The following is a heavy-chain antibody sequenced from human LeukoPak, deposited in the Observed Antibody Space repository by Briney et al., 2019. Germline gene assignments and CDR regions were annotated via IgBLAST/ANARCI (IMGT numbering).Heavy chain of an antibody. CDR2: ISSSSSYI. CDR1: GFTFSSYS. V-gene: IGHV3-21*01. D-gene: IGHD5-18*01. J-gene: IGHJ4*02. Sequence: GGSLRLSCAASGFTFSSYSMNWVRQAPGKGLEWVSSISSSSSYIYYAGSVKGRFTISRDNAKNSLYLQMNSLRAEDTAVYYCARTALWIQLWQTGFFDYWGQGTLVTVSS. CDR3: ARTALWIQLWQTGFFDY.